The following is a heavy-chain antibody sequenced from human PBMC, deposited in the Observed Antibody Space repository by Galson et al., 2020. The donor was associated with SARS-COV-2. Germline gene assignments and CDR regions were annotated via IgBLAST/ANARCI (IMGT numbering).Heavy chain of an antibody. J-gene: IGHJ5*02. V-gene: IGHV1-24*01. CDR1: GYTLTELS. Sequence: ASVKVYCKASGYTLTELSMHRVRQAPAQGPEGMGGLAPEDGETIYAQKFQGRVTMTEDTSTDTAYMELSSLRSEDTAVYYCATSVGGVSPFDPWGQGTLVTVSS. CDR2: LAPEDGET. CDR3: ATSVGGVSPFDP. D-gene: IGHD2-8*02.